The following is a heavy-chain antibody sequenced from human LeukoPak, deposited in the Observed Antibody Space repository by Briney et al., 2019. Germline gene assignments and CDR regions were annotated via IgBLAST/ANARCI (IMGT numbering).Heavy chain of an antibody. CDR3: AREIAAAGLNAFDI. V-gene: IGHV4-39*07. CDR2: IYYSGST. J-gene: IGHJ3*02. D-gene: IGHD6-13*01. CDR1: GGSISSSSYY. Sequence: PSETLSLTCTVSGGSISSSSYYWGWIRQPPGKGLEWIGSIYYSGSTYYNPSLKSRVTISVDTSKNQFSLKLSSVTAADTAVYYCAREIAAAGLNAFDIWGQGTMVTVSS.